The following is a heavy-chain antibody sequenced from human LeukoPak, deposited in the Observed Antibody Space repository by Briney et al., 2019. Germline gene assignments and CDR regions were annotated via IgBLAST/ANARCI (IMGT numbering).Heavy chain of an antibody. J-gene: IGHJ4*02. D-gene: IGHD3-22*01. V-gene: IGHV1-18*01. CDR1: GYTFSIYG. CDR3: ARGRTRSSGYADTDFDY. Sequence: ASVRVSCKASGYTFSIYGFSWVRQAPGQGLEWMGWISAYNGNTNYAQKFQGRVTMTTDTSTSTAHMELRSLRSDDTAVYYCARGRTRSSGYADTDFDYWGQGTLVTVSS. CDR2: ISAYNGNT.